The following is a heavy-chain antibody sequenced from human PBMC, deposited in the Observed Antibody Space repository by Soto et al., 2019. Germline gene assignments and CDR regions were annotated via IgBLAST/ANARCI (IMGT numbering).Heavy chain of an antibody. J-gene: IGHJ4*02. V-gene: IGHV1-18*01. CDR2: ISAYNGNT. CDR3: ARDRYASSGSLGMGFDY. Sequence: QVQLVQSGAEVKKPGASVKVSCKASGYTFTTYGISWVRQAPGQGLEWMGWISAYNGNTNYAQKLQGRVTMTTDTYTSTAYMELRSLRSDDTAVYYCARDRYASSGSLGMGFDYWGQGTLVTVSS. CDR1: GYTFTTYG. D-gene: IGHD3-22*01.